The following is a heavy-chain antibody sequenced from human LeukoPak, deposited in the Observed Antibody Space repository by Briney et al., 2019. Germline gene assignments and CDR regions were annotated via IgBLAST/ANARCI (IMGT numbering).Heavy chain of an antibody. CDR3: ARVVGVVAAGAFDY. D-gene: IGHD2-2*01. CDR1: GFTFDDYG. Sequence: GGSLRLSCAASGFTFDDYGVSWVRRAPGKGLEGVAGINWKGGSTGYAASVKGRFTISRDNAKNSLYLQMNSLRAADTALYHCARVVGVVAAGAFDYWGQGTLVPVSS. CDR2: INWKGGST. J-gene: IGHJ4*02. V-gene: IGHV3-20*01.